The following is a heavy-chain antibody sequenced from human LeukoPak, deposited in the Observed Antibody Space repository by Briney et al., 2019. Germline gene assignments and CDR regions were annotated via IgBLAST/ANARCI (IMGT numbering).Heavy chain of an antibody. V-gene: IGHV3-30*18. CDR1: GFTFSSYG. D-gene: IGHD3-9*01. J-gene: IGHJ4*02. CDR3: AKETRYFDWLLIRHPYYFDY. CDR2: ISYDGSNK. Sequence: PGGSLRLSCAASGFTFSSYGMHWVRQAPGKGLEWVAVISYDGSNKYYADSVKGRFTISRDNSKNTLYLQMNSLRAEDTAVYYCAKETRYFDWLLIRHPYYFDYWGQGTLVTVSS.